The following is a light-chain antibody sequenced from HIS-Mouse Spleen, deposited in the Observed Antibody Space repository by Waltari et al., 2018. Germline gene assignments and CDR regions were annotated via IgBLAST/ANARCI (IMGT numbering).Light chain of an antibody. Sequence: QSVLTQPPSVSGAPGQRVTIPSTGTSSTIGAGYDVHWSQQLPGTAPKLLIYGNSNRPSGVPDRFSGSKSGTSASLAITGLQAEDEADYYCQSYDSSLSGSWVFGGGTKLTVL. CDR1: SSTIGAGYD. CDR3: QSYDSSLSGSWV. J-gene: IGLJ3*02. CDR2: GNS. V-gene: IGLV1-40*01.